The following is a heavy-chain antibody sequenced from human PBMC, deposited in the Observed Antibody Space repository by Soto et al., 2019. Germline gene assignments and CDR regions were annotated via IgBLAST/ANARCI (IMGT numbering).Heavy chain of an antibody. CDR1: CGSISSGSYS. D-gene: IGHD6-13*01. CDR3: ASGQQLVRSY. CDR2: ISHSGST. V-gene: IGHV4-30-2*01. J-gene: IGHJ4*02. Sequence: QLQLQESGSGLVKPSQTLSLTCAVSCGSISSGSYSWSWIRQPPGKGLEWIGYISHSGSTYYNPSLKSRVPISVDRSKNQFSLKLRAVTAADTAVYYCASGQQLVRSYWGQGTLGTVSS.